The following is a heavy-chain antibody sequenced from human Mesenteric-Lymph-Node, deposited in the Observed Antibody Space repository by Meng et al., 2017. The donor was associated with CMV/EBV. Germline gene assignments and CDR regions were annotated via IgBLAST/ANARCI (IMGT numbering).Heavy chain of an antibody. CDR1: GFTFSDYY. V-gene: IGHV3-11*04. CDR2: ISNFDNKI. CDR3: ARDAISSSSFFDS. D-gene: IGHD6-13*01. Sequence: CAASGFTFSDYYMSWIRQDPGKGLEWISYISNFDNKIHYIDSVKDRFTISRDNAKNSLYLQMDSLRAEDTAVYYCARDAISSSSFFDSWGQGTLVTVSS. J-gene: IGHJ5*01.